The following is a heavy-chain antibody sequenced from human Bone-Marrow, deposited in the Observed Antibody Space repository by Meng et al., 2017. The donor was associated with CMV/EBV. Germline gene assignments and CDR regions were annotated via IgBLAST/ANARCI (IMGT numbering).Heavy chain of an antibody. Sequence: GESLKISCAASGFTFSSYGMHWVRQAPGKGLEWVAFIRYDGSNKYYADSVKGRFTISRDNSKNTLYLQMNSLRAEDTAVYYCAKDLGDCNSTSCYKSFDYYYYGMDVWGQGTTVTVSS. CDR2: IRYDGSNK. CDR3: AKDLGDCNSTSCYKSFDYYYYGMDV. J-gene: IGHJ6*02. CDR1: GFTFSSYG. V-gene: IGHV3-30*02. D-gene: IGHD2-2*02.